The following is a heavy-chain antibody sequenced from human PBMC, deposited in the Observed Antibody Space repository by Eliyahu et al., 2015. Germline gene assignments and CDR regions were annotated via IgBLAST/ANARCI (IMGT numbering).Heavy chain of an antibody. Sequence: QLVQSGAEVKKPGASVKVSCKASDYTFTSYGISWVRQAPGQGLEWMGWISAYNGNTNYARKVLGRVTLTTDTSTSTAYMELRSLRSDDTAVYFCARASPYSSGWYLDYWGQGTLVTVSS. CDR1: DYTFTSYG. V-gene: IGHV1-18*01. CDR3: ARASPYSSGWYLDY. J-gene: IGHJ4*02. D-gene: IGHD6-19*01. CDR2: ISAYNGNT.